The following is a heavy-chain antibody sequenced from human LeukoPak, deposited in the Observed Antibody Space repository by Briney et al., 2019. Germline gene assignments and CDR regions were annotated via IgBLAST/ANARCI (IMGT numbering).Heavy chain of an antibody. CDR2: INPNSGGT. J-gene: IGHJ5*02. Sequence: ASVKVSCKASGYTFTGYYMHWVRQAPGQGLEWMGRINPNSGGTNYAQKFQGRVTMTRDTSISTDYMELSRLRSDDTAVYYCARAPYSGRGFDPWGQGTLVTVSS. CDR1: GYTFTGYY. V-gene: IGHV1-2*06. D-gene: IGHD1-26*01. CDR3: ARAPYSGRGFDP.